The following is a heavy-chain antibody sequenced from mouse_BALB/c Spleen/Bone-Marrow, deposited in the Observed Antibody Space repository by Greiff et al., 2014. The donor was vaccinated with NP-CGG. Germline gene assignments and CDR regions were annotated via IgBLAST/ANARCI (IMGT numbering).Heavy chain of an antibody. D-gene: IGHD5-1*01. CDR3: TRLPH. CDR2: INPSNGGT. CDR1: GYTFTNYY. V-gene: IGHV1S81*02. J-gene: IGHJ4*01. Sequence: VQLQQSGAELVKPGAPVKLSCRASGYTFTNYYMYWVKQRPGQGLEWIGEINPSNGGTNFNEKFKSKATLTVDKSSSTAYMQLSSLTSEDSAVYYCTRLPHWGQGTSVTVSS.